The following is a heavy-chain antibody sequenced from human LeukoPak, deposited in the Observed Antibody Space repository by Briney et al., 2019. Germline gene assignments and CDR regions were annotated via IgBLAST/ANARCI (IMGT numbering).Heavy chain of an antibody. J-gene: IGHJ3*01. CDR2: INHSGST. Sequence: SETLSLTCAVYGGSFSGYYWSWIRQPPGKGLEWIGEINHSGSTNYNPSLKSRVTISVDTSKNQFSLKLSSVTAADTAVYYCARGGYYYDSSGYFPVWGQGTMVTVSS. V-gene: IGHV4-34*01. D-gene: IGHD3-22*01. CDR3: ARGGYYYDSSGYFPV. CDR1: GGSFSGYY.